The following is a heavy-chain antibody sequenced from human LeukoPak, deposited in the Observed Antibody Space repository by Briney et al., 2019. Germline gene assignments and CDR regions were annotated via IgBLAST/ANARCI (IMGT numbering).Heavy chain of an antibody. CDR1: GYTFTGYY. CDR3: ARDSITGTAGYYMDV. V-gene: IGHV1-2*02. D-gene: IGHD1-20*01. Sequence: ASVKVSCKASGYTFTGYYMHWVRQAPGQGLEWMGWINPNSGGTNYAQKFQGRVTMTRDTSISTAYMELSRLRSDDTAVYYCARDSITGTAGYYMDVWGKGTTVTVSS. J-gene: IGHJ6*03. CDR2: INPNSGGT.